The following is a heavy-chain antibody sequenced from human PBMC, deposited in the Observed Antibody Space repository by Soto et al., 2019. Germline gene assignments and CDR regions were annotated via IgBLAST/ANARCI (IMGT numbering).Heavy chain of an antibody. D-gene: IGHD6-13*01. J-gene: IGHJ6*02. CDR2: IYHSGST. CDR3: AREGEIEAANRGYYYGMDV. CDR1: GGSINSSGW. V-gene: IGHV4-4*02. Sequence: SETPSLTSAVPGGSINSSGWWCCVRQPPGKGLEWIGEIYHSGSTNYNPSLNSRVTISVDKSKNPLSLKLSSVTAADTAVYYCAREGEIEAANRGYYYGMDVWGQGTTVT.